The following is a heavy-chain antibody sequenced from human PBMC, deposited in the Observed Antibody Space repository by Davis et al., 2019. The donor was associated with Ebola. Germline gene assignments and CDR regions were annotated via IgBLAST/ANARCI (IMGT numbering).Heavy chain of an antibody. CDR2: IYHSGST. Sequence: SETLSLTCAVSGGSISSSNWWSWVRQPPGKGLEWIGEIYHSGSTNYNPSLKSRVTISVDKSKNQFSLKLSSVTAADTAVYYCARTIAAAGTDMDVWGKGTTVTVSS. D-gene: IGHD6-13*01. V-gene: IGHV4-4*02. J-gene: IGHJ6*03. CDR1: GGSISSSNW. CDR3: ARTIAAAGTDMDV.